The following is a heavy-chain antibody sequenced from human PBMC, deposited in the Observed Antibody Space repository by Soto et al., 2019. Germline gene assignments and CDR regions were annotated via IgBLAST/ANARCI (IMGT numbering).Heavy chain of an antibody. Sequence: PSETLSLTCTVSGGSISSGGYYWSWIRQHPGKGLEWIGYIYYSGSTYYNPSLKSRVTISVDTSKNQFSLKLSSVTAADTALYYCARGTYDSSGYYGVGYWGQGTLVTVSS. CDR1: GGSISSGGYY. CDR2: IYYSGST. J-gene: IGHJ4*02. D-gene: IGHD3-22*01. V-gene: IGHV4-31*03. CDR3: ARGTYDSSGYYGVGY.